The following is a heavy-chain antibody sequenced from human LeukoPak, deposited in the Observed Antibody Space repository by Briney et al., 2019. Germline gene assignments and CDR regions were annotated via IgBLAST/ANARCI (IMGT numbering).Heavy chain of an antibody. V-gene: IGHV3-23*01. CDR1: GFTLSSYE. J-gene: IGHJ6*03. Sequence: GGSLLLSCAASGFTLSSYEMNWVRPSPGKGLEWVSAISYSGGTPYSEDSVKGLFTISRDNSKNTLYLQMNSLRAEDTAIYYCAKNGDRGAYCSGGSCYPYYYYNMDVWGKGTTVTISS. CDR2: ISYSGGTP. CDR3: AKNGDRGAYCSGGSCYPYYYYNMDV. D-gene: IGHD2-15*01.